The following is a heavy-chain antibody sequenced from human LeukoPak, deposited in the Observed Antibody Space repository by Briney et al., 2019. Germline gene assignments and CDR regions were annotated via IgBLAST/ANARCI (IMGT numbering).Heavy chain of an antibody. CDR3: ARQSYRGSYLLYWFDP. J-gene: IGHJ5*02. Sequence: GASVKVSCKASGGTFSSYAISWVRQAPGQGLEWMGRIIPILGIANYAQKFQGRVTITADKSTSTAYMELSSLRSEDTAVYYCARQSYRGSYLLYWFDPWGQGTLVTVSS. D-gene: IGHD1-26*01. CDR1: GGTFSSYA. CDR2: IIPILGIA. V-gene: IGHV1-69*04.